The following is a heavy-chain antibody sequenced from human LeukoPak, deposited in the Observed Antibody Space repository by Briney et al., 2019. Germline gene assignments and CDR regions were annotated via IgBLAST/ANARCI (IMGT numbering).Heavy chain of an antibody. CDR3: ASPAGRSSSSRTVFDY. CDR1: GFTFSSYS. Sequence: TGGSLRLSCAAPGFTFSSYSMNWVRQAPGKGLEWVSSISSSSSYIYYADSVKGRFTISRDNAKNSLYLQMNSLRAEDTAVYYCASPAGRSSSSRTVFDYWGQGTLVTVSS. J-gene: IGHJ4*02. V-gene: IGHV3-21*01. D-gene: IGHD6-6*01. CDR2: ISSSSSYI.